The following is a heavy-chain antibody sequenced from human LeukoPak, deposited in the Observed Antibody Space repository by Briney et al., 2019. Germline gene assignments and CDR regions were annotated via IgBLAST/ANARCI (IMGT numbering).Heavy chain of an antibody. V-gene: IGHV4-30-4*01. CDR1: GGSISSGDYY. J-gene: IGHJ4*02. D-gene: IGHD4-17*01. CDR3: ARDRSYYGDSYFDS. Sequence: PSQTLSLTCTVSGGSISSGDYYWSWIRQPPGKGLEWIGSIYYSGSTYYNPSLKSRVTISVDTSKNQFSLKLSSVTAADTAVYXXARDRSYYGDSYFDSWGQGTLVTVSS. CDR2: IYYSGST.